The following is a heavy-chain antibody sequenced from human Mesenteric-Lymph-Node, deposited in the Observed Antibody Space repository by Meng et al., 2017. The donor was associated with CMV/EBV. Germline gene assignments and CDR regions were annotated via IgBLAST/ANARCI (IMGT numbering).Heavy chain of an antibody. CDR3: ARDPNNWFDP. CDR2: INPSIGDS. V-gene: IGHV1-2*02. Sequence: MYWVRQAPGQRLEWMGWINPSIGDSDYAQKFQGRVSLTRDTSIRTAYMELTSVSSDDTSVYDCARDPNNWFDPWGQGTLVTVSS. J-gene: IGHJ5*02.